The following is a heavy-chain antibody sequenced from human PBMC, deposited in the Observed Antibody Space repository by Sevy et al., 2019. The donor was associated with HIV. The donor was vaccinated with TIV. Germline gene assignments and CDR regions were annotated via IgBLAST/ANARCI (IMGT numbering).Heavy chain of an antibody. CDR3: AGANAYLTSDAFDL. CDR1: GGSISSLNYY. Sequence: SETLSLTCTVSGGSISSLNYYWTWIRQHPGKGLEWIGYISYSGRTNYNPSLKSRLTISLDTSKNQFSLMLSSVTAADTALFYCAGANAYLTSDAFDLWGQGTMVTVSS. V-gene: IGHV4-31*03. CDR2: ISYSGRT. D-gene: IGHD1-26*01. J-gene: IGHJ3*01.